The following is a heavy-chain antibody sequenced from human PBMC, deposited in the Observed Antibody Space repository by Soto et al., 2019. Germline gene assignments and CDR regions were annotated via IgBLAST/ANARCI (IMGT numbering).Heavy chain of an antibody. J-gene: IGHJ4*02. CDR1: GGSTSSTIHY. D-gene: IGHD3-9*01. CDR3: ARHMDYNILTGYFD. Sequence: QLQLQESGPALVRPSETLSLNCVVSGGSTSSTIHYWGWISQPPGKGLEWIGSMSHSGSTHYNPSLKSRVNISADKSKNHFSLTLTTVTPADTAVYFCARHMDYNILTGYFDWGQGTLVTVSS. V-gene: IGHV4-39*01. CDR2: MSHSGST.